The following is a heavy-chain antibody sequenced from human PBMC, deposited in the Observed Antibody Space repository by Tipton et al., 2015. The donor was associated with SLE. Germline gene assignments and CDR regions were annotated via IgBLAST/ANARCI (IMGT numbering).Heavy chain of an antibody. V-gene: IGHV4-61*02. CDR3: ARGSTDKDHHYYALDV. CDR2: IYTSGST. Sequence: TLSLTCTVSGGSISSGSYYWSWIRQPAGKGLEWIGRIYTSGSTNYNPSLKSRVTISVDTSKNQFSLELTSVTAADTAMYFCARGSTDKDHHYYALDVWGQGTTVTVSS. CDR1: GGSISSGSYY. D-gene: IGHD1-1*01. J-gene: IGHJ6*02.